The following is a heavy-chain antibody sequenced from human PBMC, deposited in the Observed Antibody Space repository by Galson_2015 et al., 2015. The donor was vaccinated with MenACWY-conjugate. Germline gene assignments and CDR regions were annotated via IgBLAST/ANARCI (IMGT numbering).Heavy chain of an antibody. CDR2: INRDGSTT. V-gene: IGHV3-74*01. Sequence: SLRLPCAASGFTFSRYWMHWVRQAPGKGLVWVSRINRDGSTTSYADSVKGRFTISRDNAKNTLYLQMNSLRAEDPAVYYCARQMYSSYWWLDYWGQGTLVTVSS. J-gene: IGHJ4*02. CDR1: GFTFSRYW. CDR3: ARQMYSSYWWLDY. D-gene: IGHD6-19*01.